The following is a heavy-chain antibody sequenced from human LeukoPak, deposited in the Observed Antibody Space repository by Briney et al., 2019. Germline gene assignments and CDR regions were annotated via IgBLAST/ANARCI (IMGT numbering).Heavy chain of an antibody. D-gene: IGHD5-18*01. CDR1: GFTFSSYG. CDR3: ARDRDTAMDFDY. J-gene: IGHJ4*02. Sequence: GGSLRLSCAASGFTFSSYGMHWVRQAPGKGLEWVSSISSSSSYIYYADSVKGRFTISRDNAKNSLYLQMNSLRAEDTAVYYCARDRDTAMDFDYWGQGTLVTVSS. V-gene: IGHV3-21*01. CDR2: ISSSSSYI.